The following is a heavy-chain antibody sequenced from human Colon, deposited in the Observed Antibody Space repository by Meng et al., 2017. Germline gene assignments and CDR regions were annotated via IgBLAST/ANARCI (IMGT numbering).Heavy chain of an antibody. Sequence: GRLQQCGDGPLKPSESLSLTCAVYGGSFSGYSWRRIRQPPGKGLEWIGEINHTGNTSYNPSLKSRLTISVDTSKNQFSLNLSSVTAADTALYYCARSVRLGVAGKSSAYWGQGTLVTVSS. CDR2: INHTGNT. J-gene: IGHJ4*02. V-gene: IGHV4-34*01. D-gene: IGHD6-19*01. CDR1: GGSFSGYS. CDR3: ARSVRLGVAGKSSAY.